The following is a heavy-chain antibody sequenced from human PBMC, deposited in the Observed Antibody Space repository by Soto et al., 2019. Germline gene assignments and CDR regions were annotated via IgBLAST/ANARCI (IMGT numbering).Heavy chain of an antibody. J-gene: IGHJ5*02. Sequence: QVQLVQSGAAVKKPGSSVKVSCKASGGTFSSYAISWVRQAPGQGLEWMGGIIPIFGTANYAQKFQGRVTITADESTSTAYMELSSLRSEDTAVYYCARDASGYYGSGSQYNWFDPWGQGTLVTVSS. CDR2: IIPIFGTA. D-gene: IGHD3-10*01. CDR3: ARDASGYYGSGSQYNWFDP. CDR1: GGTFSSYA. V-gene: IGHV1-69*12.